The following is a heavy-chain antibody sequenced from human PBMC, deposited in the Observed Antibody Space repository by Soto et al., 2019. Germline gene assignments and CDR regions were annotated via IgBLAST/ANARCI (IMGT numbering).Heavy chain of an antibody. CDR1: GFTFSGYS. CDR2: ISSSSSYI. CDR3: ARDTKYYYDSSGYYKVYFDY. D-gene: IGHD3-22*01. Sequence: PGGSLRLSCAASGFTFSGYSMNWVRQAPGKGLEWVSSISSSSSYIYYADSVKGRFTISRDNAKNSLYLQMNSLRAEDTAVYYCARDTKYYYDSSGYYKVYFDYWGQGTLVTVPS. J-gene: IGHJ4*02. V-gene: IGHV3-21*01.